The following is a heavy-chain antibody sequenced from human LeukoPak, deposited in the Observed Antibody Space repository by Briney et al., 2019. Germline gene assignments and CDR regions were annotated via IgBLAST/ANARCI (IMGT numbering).Heavy chain of an antibody. CDR3: ARDTPGEQWLVLDYYYYGMDV. Sequence: ASVKVSCKASGYTFTSYYMHWVRQAPGQGLEWMGWISAYNGNTNYAQKLQGRVTMTTDTSTSTAYMELRSLRSDDTAVYYCARDTPGEQWLVLDYYYYGMDVWGQGTTVTVSS. V-gene: IGHV1-18*04. D-gene: IGHD6-19*01. CDR2: ISAYNGNT. CDR1: GYTFTSYY. J-gene: IGHJ6*02.